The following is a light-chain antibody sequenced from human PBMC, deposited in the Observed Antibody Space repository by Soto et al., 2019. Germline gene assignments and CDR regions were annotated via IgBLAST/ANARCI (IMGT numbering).Light chain of an antibody. V-gene: IGKV3D-15*01. CDR3: QQYNKWPLT. CDR1: QSVSSN. Sequence: EIVMTQSPATLSVSPGERAILSCRASQSVSSNLAWYQQNPGQAPRLLIYGASTRATGSPARFSGSGSGTEFTLTISSLQSEDFAVYYCQQYNKWPLTFGGGTNVEIK. J-gene: IGKJ4*01. CDR2: GAS.